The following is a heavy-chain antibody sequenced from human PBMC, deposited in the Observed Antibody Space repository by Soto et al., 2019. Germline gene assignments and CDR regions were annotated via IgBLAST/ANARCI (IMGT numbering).Heavy chain of an antibody. CDR1: RFTFSDYY. CDR2: ISISGGTI. Sequence: QVQLVESGGGLVKPGGSLRLSCAASRFTFSDYYMSWIRQAPGKGLEWLSYISISGGTIYYADSVKGRFSISRDNAKNSLYLQLSSLRAEDTAVYFCARERARVFDSWGQGTLVTVSS. V-gene: IGHV3-11*01. CDR3: ARERARVFDS. J-gene: IGHJ4*02.